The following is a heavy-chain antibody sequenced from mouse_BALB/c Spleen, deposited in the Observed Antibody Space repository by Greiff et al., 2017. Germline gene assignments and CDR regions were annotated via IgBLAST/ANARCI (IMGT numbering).Heavy chain of an antibody. CDR3: AAAMDYDGDY. Sequence: VQLQQSGPGLVKPSQSLSLTCSVTGYSITSGYYWSWIRQFPGNKLEWRGYISYDGSNNYNPSLKNRISIPRDTSKNQFFLKLNSVTTEDTATYYCAAAMDYDGDYWGQGTTLTVSS. V-gene: IGHV3-6*02. D-gene: IGHD2-4*01. J-gene: IGHJ2*01. CDR2: ISYDGSN. CDR1: GYSITSGYY.